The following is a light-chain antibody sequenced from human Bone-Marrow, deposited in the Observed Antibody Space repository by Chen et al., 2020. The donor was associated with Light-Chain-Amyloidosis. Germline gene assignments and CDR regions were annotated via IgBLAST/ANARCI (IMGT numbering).Light chain of an antibody. Sequence: SYELTQPPSVSVSPGQTARITCSGDDLPTKYAYWYQQKQGQAPVLVIHRDTERPAGISGRGAGSSSGTTATLTISGVEAEDEADYHCQSADSSGTYEVIFGGGTKLTVL. V-gene: IGLV3-25*03. CDR3: QSADSSGTYEVI. J-gene: IGLJ2*01. CDR2: RDT. CDR1: DLPTKY.